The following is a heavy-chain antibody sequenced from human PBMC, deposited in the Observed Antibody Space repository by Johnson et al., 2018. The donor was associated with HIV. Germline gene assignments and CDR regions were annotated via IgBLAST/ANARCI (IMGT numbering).Heavy chain of an antibody. J-gene: IGHJ3*02. D-gene: IGHD2-15*01. CDR1: GFTFSDYY. Sequence: QVQLVESGGGLVQPGGSLRLSCVASGFTFSDYYMSWIRQAPGKGLEWLSYIGSGGTTKYYADSVKGRFTITRDNSKNTLHLQMSSLRVDDTAVYYCARDSGSTGPLLGPGDMWGQGTMVTVSS. V-gene: IGHV3-11*04. CDR2: IGSGGTTK. CDR3: ARDSGSTGPLLGPGDM.